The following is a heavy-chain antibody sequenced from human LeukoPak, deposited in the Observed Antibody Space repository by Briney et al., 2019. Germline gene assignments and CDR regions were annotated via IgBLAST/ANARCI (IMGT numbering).Heavy chain of an antibody. J-gene: IGHJ4*02. V-gene: IGHV4-38-2*01. CDR3: ARNSSGHSFEY. D-gene: IGHD6-19*01. Sequence: SVTLSLTCAVSGYSIISDYYWGWIRQSPGKWLEWIGSVYHSGSTHYNPSLKGRVTMSVNTSKNQFSLKLDSVTAADTAVYYCARNSSGHSFEYWGQGSLVTVS. CDR1: GYSIISDYY. CDR2: VYHSGST.